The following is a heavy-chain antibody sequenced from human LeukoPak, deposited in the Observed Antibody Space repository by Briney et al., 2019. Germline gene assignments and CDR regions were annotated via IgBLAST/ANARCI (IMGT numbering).Heavy chain of an antibody. CDR2: IYPGDSDT. D-gene: IGHD6-19*01. V-gene: IGHV5-51*01. Sequence: RGESLKISCKGSGYSFTSYWIGWVRQMPGKGLEWMGIIYPGDSDTRYSPSFQGQVTISADKSISTAYLQWSSLKASDTAMHYCARQGGSGWYAGAYYFDYWGQGTLVTVSS. CDR1: GYSFTSYW. J-gene: IGHJ4*02. CDR3: ARQGGSGWYAGAYYFDY.